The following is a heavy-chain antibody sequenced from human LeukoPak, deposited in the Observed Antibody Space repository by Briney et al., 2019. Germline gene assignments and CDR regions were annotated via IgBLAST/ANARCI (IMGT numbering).Heavy chain of an antibody. CDR1: GYTFTSYG. J-gene: IGHJ2*01. V-gene: IGHV1-69*04. D-gene: IGHD7-27*01. CDR2: IIPILGIA. CDR3: AREELGKGWYFDL. Sequence: ASVKVSCKASGYTFTSYGISWGRQAPGQGLEWMGRIIPILGIANYAQKFQGRVTITADKSTSTAYMELSSLRTEDTAVYYCAREELGKGWYFDLWGRGTLVTVSS.